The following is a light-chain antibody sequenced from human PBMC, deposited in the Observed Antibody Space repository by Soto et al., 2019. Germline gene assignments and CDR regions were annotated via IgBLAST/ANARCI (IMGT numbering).Light chain of an antibody. CDR3: QHYGSSIPAT. Sequence: EIVLTQSPGTLSLSPGERATLSCRASQSVSSSHLAWYQQKPGQAPRLLIYGASSRATGIPDRFSGSGSGTEFSLTISRLESEDFAVYYCQHYGSSIPATFGQGTKVEI. J-gene: IGKJ1*01. CDR2: GAS. V-gene: IGKV3-20*01. CDR1: QSVSSSH.